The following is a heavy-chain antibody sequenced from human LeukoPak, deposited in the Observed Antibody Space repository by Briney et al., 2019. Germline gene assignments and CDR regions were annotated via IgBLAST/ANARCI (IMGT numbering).Heavy chain of an antibody. CDR3: ATGGRGAFDI. Sequence: GGSLRLSCAASGFTFSSYGMHWVRQAPGKGLEWVAVIWYDGSNKYYADSVKGRFTISRDNAKNSLYLQMNSLRAEDTAVYYCATGGRGAFDIWGQGTMVTVSS. CDR2: IWYDGSNK. V-gene: IGHV3-33*03. J-gene: IGHJ3*02. D-gene: IGHD3-16*01. CDR1: GFTFSSYG.